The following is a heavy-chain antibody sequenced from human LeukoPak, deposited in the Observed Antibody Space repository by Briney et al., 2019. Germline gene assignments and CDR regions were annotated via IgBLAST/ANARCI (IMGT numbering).Heavy chain of an antibody. CDR1: GFRFSSYA. Sequence: QPGGSLRLSCAASGFRFSSYAMHWVRQAPGKGLEYVSAISIDGGDTFYASSAKGRFTISRDNSKSTLYLQMGSLRAEDMAVYYCARVLRDISGYYDYWGQGTLVTVSS. V-gene: IGHV3-64*01. CDR3: ARVLRDISGYYDY. J-gene: IGHJ4*02. D-gene: IGHD3-22*01. CDR2: ISIDGGDT.